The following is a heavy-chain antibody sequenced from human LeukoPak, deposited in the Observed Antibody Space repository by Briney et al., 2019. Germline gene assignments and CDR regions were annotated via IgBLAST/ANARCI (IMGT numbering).Heavy chain of an antibody. Sequence: PSETLSLTCAVYGGSFSGYYWSWIRQPPGKGLEWIGEINHSGSTNYNPSLKSRVTISVDTSKNQFSLKLSSVTAADTAVYYCARRESEWFFDYWGQGTLVTVSS. V-gene: IGHV4-34*01. CDR3: ARRESEWFFDY. CDR2: INHSGST. CDR1: GGSFSGYY. J-gene: IGHJ4*02. D-gene: IGHD3-3*01.